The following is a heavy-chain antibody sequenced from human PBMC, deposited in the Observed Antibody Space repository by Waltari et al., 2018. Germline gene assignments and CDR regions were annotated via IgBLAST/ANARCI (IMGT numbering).Heavy chain of an antibody. CDR3: AKDRGCGMDCYYFDY. CDR1: GFTFSSDG. Sequence: QVQLVESGGGVVQPGTSLRLSCAASGFTFSSDGMNWVRQAPGKGLEWVAVISYDGYNKFYAEAVNGRFTISRDNSKNTLYLQMNSLTHEDTAVYYCAKDRGCGMDCYYFDYWGQGTLVAVSS. J-gene: IGHJ4*02. CDR2: ISYDGYNK. D-gene: IGHD2-21*02. V-gene: IGHV3-30*18.